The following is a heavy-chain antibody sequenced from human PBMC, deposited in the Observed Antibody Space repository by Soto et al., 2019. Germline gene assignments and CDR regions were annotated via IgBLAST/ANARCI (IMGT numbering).Heavy chain of an antibody. CDR2: INQDGSEK. V-gene: IGHV3-7*01. CDR1: GFTFSRYW. Sequence: EVQLVESGGGLVQPGGSLRLSCAASGFTFSRYWMSWVRQAPGKGLEWVANINQDGSEKYYVDSVKGRFTIFRDNGKNSLFLQMNSLRAEDTAVYYCAKRDGGNPDFDYWGQGTLVTVSS. J-gene: IGHJ4*02. CDR3: AKRDGGNPDFDY. D-gene: IGHD2-15*01.